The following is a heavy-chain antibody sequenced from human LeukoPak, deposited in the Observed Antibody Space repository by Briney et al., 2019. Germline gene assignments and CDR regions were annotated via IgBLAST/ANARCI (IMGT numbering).Heavy chain of an antibody. CDR1: GGSISSGGYY. J-gene: IGHJ4*02. CDR2: IYYSGST. Sequence: SETLSLTCAVSGGSISSGGYYWSWIRQHPGKGLEWIGYIYYSGSTYYNPSLKSRVTISVDTSKNHFSLTLSSVTAADTAVYYCARSYDSSASGFDYWGQGTPVTVSP. V-gene: IGHV4-31*11. CDR3: ARSYDSSASGFDY. D-gene: IGHD3-22*01.